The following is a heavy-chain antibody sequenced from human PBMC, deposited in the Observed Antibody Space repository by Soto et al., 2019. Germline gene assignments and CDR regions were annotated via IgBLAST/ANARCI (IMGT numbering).Heavy chain of an antibody. CDR2: TYYRSRWYS. D-gene: IGHD2-15*01. Sequence: SQTLSLTCVISEDSVSSSSVAWNWVRQAPSRGLEWLGRTYYRSRWYSDFAVSVRGRIVINADTSKNQFSLQLNSVTPEDTAVYFCARSEEDSDYYYYGLDVWGQGTTVTVSS. CDR1: EDSVSSSSVA. CDR3: ARSEEDSDYYYYGLDV. V-gene: IGHV6-1*01. J-gene: IGHJ6*02.